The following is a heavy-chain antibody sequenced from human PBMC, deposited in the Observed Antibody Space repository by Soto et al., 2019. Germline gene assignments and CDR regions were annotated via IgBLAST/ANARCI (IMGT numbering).Heavy chain of an antibody. CDR3: ARAPKVSGSSQTRPDF. CDR2: ISQSGNT. J-gene: IGHJ4*02. V-gene: IGHV4-34*01. Sequence: SETLSLTCSIYSGSLSGYYWSWIRQPPGKGLEWIGEISQSGNTNYSPSLKSRVSISIDTSKKQFSLNLASVSAADTAVYYCARAPKVSGSSQTRPDFWGQGTLVTVS. CDR1: SGSLSGYY. D-gene: IGHD6-6*01.